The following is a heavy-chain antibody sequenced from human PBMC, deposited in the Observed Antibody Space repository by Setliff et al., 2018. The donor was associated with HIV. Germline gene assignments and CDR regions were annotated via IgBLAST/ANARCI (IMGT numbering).Heavy chain of an antibody. CDR2: INPSSGRT. V-gene: IGHV1-2*02. J-gene: IGHJ4*02. CDR3: TRDYAHYFDF. D-gene: IGHD3-16*01. CDR1: GYTFTDNY. Sequence: GASVKVSCKASGYTFTDNYIHWVRQAPGQGLEWVAWINPSSGRTDYAQRSQGRVTLTSDSSISTAYMELSRLRSDDTATYYCTRDYAHYFDFWGQGTLVTVSS.